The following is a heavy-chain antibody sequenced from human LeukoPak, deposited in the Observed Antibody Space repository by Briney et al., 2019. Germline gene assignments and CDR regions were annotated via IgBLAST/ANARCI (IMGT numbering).Heavy chain of an antibody. Sequence: SETLSLTCAVSGGSISSGGYSWSWLRQPPGQGLEWIGYIYHSGSTYYNPSLKSRVTISVDRSKNQFSLKLSSVTAADTAVYYCASSYSGYDDFDYWGQGTLVTVSS. CDR2: IYHSGST. CDR1: GGSISSGGYS. V-gene: IGHV4-30-2*01. CDR3: ASSYSGYDDFDY. D-gene: IGHD5-12*01. J-gene: IGHJ4*02.